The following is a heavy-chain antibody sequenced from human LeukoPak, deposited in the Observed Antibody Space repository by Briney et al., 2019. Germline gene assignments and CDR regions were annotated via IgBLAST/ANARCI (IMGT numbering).Heavy chain of an antibody. CDR1: GFTFSSYA. J-gene: IGHJ4*02. CDR3: AKDKMGSGDSYFDY. D-gene: IGHD2-15*01. Sequence: GGSLRLSCTVSGFTFSSYAMNWVRQAPGKGLEWVSVISGSGGNTYYADSVKGRFTISRDNAKNSLYLQMNSLRAEDTALYYCAKDKMGSGDSYFDYWGQGTLVTVSS. V-gene: IGHV3-23*01. CDR2: ISGSGGNT.